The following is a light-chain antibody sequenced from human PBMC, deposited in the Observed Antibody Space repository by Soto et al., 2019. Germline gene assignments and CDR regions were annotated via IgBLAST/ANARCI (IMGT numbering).Light chain of an antibody. J-gene: IGKJ1*01. Sequence: EIVMTQSPATLSVSPGERATLSCRASQSISSFLAWYQQKPGQAPRLLFYGASSRATGIPDRFSGSGSGTDFILTISRLEPDDFAVYYCQQYGRSPWTFGQGTKVDIK. CDR3: QQYGRSPWT. CDR2: GAS. V-gene: IGKV3-20*01. CDR1: QSISSF.